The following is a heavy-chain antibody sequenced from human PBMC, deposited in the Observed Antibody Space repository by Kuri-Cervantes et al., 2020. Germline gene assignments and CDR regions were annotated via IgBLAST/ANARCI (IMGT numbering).Heavy chain of an antibody. J-gene: IGHJ6*03. Sequence: ASVKVSCKASGYTFTYRYLHWVRQAPGQALEWMGWISAYNGDTNYAQKLQGRVTMTTDTSTSTAYMELRSLRSDDTAVYYCARGYSGYDYYYYYMDVWGKGTTVTVSS. CDR3: ARGYSGYDYYYYYMDV. CDR2: ISAYNGDT. D-gene: IGHD5-12*01. CDR1: GYTFTYRY. V-gene: IGHV1-18*04.